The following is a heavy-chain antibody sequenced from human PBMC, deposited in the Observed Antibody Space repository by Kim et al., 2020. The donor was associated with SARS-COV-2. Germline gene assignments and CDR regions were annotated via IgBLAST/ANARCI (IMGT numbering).Heavy chain of an antibody. Sequence: GGSLRLSCAASGFAVSTSPVGWVRQPPGKGLEWVSVIFGGGSTYFADSAESRFTVFSNNTENTVYLLKNSLRAEDTAAYYCSKCDWGSDRRFDN. D-gene: IGHD3-16*02. CDR2: IFGGGST. J-gene: IGHJ5*01. V-gene: IGHV3-66*01. CDR1: GFAVSTSP. CDR3: SKCDWGSDRRFDN.